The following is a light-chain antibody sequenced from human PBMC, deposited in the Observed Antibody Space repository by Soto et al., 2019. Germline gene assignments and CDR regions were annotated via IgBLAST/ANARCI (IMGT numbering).Light chain of an antibody. V-gene: IGKV3-15*01. J-gene: IGKJ2*01. CDR1: QSVSSN. CDR3: QQYNNWPYT. CDR2: GAF. Sequence: EIVMTQSPATLSVSPGERATLSCRASQSVSSNLAWYQQKPGQAPRLLISGAFTRATGIPARFSGSGSGTEFTLTISSLQSEDFAVYHRQQYNNWPYTFGQGTKLEIQ.